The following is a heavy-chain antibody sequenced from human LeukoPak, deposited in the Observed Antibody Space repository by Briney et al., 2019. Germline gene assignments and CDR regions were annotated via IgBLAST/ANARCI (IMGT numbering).Heavy chain of an antibody. Sequence: GGSLTLSCAASGFTFSSYSMNWVRQAPGKGLEWVSSISSSSSYIYYADSVKGRFTISRDNAKNSLYLQMNSLRAEDTAVYYCARGIAAASVAFDIWGQGTMVTVSS. CDR1: GFTFSSYS. CDR3: ARGIAAASVAFDI. D-gene: IGHD6-13*01. J-gene: IGHJ3*02. V-gene: IGHV3-21*01. CDR2: ISSSSSYI.